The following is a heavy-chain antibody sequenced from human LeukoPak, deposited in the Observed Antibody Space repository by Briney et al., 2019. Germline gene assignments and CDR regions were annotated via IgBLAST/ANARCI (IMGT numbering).Heavy chain of an antibody. CDR3: AREWIQLRGYYYGMDV. Sequence: PGGSLRLSCAASGGTFSSYAISWVRQARGEGLEWMGGIIPIFGTANYAQKFQGRVTITADESTSTAYMELSSLRSEDTAVYYCAREWIQLRGYYYGMDVWGQGTTVTVSS. V-gene: IGHV1-69*01. CDR1: GGTFSSYA. D-gene: IGHD5-18*01. CDR2: IIPIFGTA. J-gene: IGHJ6*02.